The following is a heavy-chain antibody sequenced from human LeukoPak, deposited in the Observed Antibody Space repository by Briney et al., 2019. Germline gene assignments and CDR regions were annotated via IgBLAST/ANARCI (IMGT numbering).Heavy chain of an antibody. V-gene: IGHV3-9*01. J-gene: IGHJ3*02. D-gene: IGHD1/OR15-1a*01. CDR1: GFTFDDYA. Sequence: GRSLRLSCAASGFTFDDYAMHWVRQAPGKGLEWVSGISWNSGSIGYADSVKGRFTISRDNAKNSLYLQMNSLRAEDTALYYCAKDISGTPNDAFDIWGQGTMVTVSS. CDR3: AKDISGTPNDAFDI. CDR2: ISWNSGSI.